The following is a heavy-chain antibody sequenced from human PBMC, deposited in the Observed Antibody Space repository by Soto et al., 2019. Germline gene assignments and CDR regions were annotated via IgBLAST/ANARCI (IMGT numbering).Heavy chain of an antibody. D-gene: IGHD2-21*01. J-gene: IGHJ5*02. V-gene: IGHV3-30-3*01. CDR3: ARDAWNAIPSSNWLDP. CDR1: GFTFSNFA. CDR2: ISYDGNNK. Sequence: QVQVVESGGGVVQPGRSLRLSCAASGFTFSNFAMHWVRQAPGKGLEWVALISYDGNNKYYAESVRGRFTISRDNSKNTLYLQMNSLRGEDTAVYHCARDAWNAIPSSNWLDPWGQGTLVTVSS.